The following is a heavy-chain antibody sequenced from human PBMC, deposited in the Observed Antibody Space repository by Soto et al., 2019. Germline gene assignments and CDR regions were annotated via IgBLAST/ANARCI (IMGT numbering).Heavy chain of an antibody. Sequence: QMQLQESGPGLVKPSQTLSLTCTVSGGSIASGVYYWSWIRQRPGKGLEWIGYIYHSGSTHYNPSLKSRITILVDTSKNQFSLKLSSVTAADTAVYYCARTDLEWGGAASPDYWGQGTLVTVSS. V-gene: IGHV4-31*03. CDR1: GGSIASGVYY. D-gene: IGHD1-26*01. CDR3: ARTDLEWGGAASPDY. CDR2: IYHSGST. J-gene: IGHJ4*02.